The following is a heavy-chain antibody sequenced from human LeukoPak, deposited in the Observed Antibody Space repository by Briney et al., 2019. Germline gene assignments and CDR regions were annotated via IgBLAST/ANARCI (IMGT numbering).Heavy chain of an antibody. CDR2: FDPEDGET. Sequence: ASVKVSCKVSGYTLTELSVHWVRQAPGKGLEWMGGFDPEDGETIYAQKFQGRATMTRDTSISTAYMELSRLSSDDTAMYFCARARTSIRFTDSFDIWSQGTLVTVSS. CDR3: ARARTSIRFTDSFDI. D-gene: IGHD2-21*01. CDR1: GYTLTELS. V-gene: IGHV1-24*01. J-gene: IGHJ3*02.